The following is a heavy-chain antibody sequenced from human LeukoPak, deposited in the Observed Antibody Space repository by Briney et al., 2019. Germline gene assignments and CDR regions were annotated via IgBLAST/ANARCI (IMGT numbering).Heavy chain of an antibody. CDR2: ISSSSSTI. J-gene: IGHJ5*02. CDR3: ARAFGSGTFNWFDP. Sequence: GGSLRLSCAASGFTFSSYSMNWVRQAPGKGLEWVSYISSSSSTIYYADSVKGRFTISRDNAKNSLYLQMNSLRAEDTAVYYCARAFGSGTFNWFDPWGQGTLATVSS. D-gene: IGHD3-10*01. V-gene: IGHV3-48*01. CDR1: GFTFSSYS.